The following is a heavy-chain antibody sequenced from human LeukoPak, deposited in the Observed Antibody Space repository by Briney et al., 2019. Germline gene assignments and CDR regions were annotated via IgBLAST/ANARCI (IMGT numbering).Heavy chain of an antibody. V-gene: IGHV3-74*01. CDR3: ARGSEEQWLRYYYMDV. Sequence: GTLRLSCAASGFTFSSYGMSWVRQAPGKGLVWVSRINSDGSSTSYADSVKGRFTISRDNAKNTLYLQMNSLRAEDTAVYYCARGSEEQWLRYYYMDVWGKGTTVTVSS. J-gene: IGHJ6*03. CDR2: INSDGSST. D-gene: IGHD6-19*01. CDR1: GFTFSSYG.